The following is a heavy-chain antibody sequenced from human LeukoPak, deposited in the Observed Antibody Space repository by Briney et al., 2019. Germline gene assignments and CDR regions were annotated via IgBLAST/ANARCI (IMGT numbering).Heavy chain of an antibody. CDR3: ARDWGSLYYFDY. V-gene: IGHV3-7*01. J-gene: IGHJ4*02. CDR1: GFTFSSYW. CDR2: IKQDGSEK. D-gene: IGHD3-16*01. Sequence: GGSLRLSCAASGFTFSSYWMSWVRQAPGKGLEWVANIKQDGSEKYFVDSVKGRFTISRDNAKNSVFLQMNTLRVEDTGVYYCARDWGSLYYFDYWGQGTLVAVSS.